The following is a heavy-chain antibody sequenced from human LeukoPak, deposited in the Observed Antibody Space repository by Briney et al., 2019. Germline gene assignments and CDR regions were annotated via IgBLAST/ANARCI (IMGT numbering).Heavy chain of an antibody. J-gene: IGHJ6*02. Sequence: PGRSLRLSCAASGFTFSSYGMHWVRQARGKGLEWVAVISYDGSNKYYADSVKGRFTISRDNSKNTLYLQMNSLRAEDTAVYYCAKDFVVGKGLYYYGMDVWGQGTTVTVSS. V-gene: IGHV3-30*18. D-gene: IGHD2-15*01. CDR1: GFTFSSYG. CDR3: AKDFVVGKGLYYYGMDV. CDR2: ISYDGSNK.